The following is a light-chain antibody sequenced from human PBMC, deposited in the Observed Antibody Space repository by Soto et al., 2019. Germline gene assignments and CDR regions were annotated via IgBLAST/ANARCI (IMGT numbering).Light chain of an antibody. V-gene: IGKV3-20*01. J-gene: IGKJ3*01. Sequence: EIVLTQSPGTLSLSPGERATLFCRASQSVSSSSLAWYQQKLGQAPSLLIYGASNRASGIPDRFSGSASGTDFTLTISRLEPEDFAVYYCKQYGNSPFTFGPGTKVDIK. CDR3: KQYGNSPFT. CDR1: QSVSSSS. CDR2: GAS.